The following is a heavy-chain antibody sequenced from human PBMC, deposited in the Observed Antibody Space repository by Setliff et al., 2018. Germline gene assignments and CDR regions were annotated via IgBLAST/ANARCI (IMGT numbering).Heavy chain of an antibody. Sequence: PGGSLRLSCAASGVTFTKAWMSSVRQAPGKGLEWVGRIKSTIDGGAADYATAVKGRFSISRDDSKDTVFLQMNSLKTEDTGTYYCSTGSDGWWGQGTLVTVSS. V-gene: IGHV3-15*01. CDR2: IKSTIDGGAA. D-gene: IGHD2-15*01. CDR3: STGSDGW. J-gene: IGHJ4*02. CDR1: GVTFTKAW.